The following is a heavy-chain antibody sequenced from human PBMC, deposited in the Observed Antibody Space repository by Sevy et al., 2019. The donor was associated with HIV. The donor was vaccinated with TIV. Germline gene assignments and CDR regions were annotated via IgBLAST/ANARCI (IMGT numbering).Heavy chain of an antibody. Sequence: SETLSLTCIVSDASITTNYWSWIRQAPGKGREWIGYFFHSGSTNYNRYLRSRVTISGDTSKNEFSLRLTSLTAADTAIYYCARSRAYPRDSDYGFANWGQGTMVTVSS. V-gene: IGHV4-59*01. CDR1: DASITTNY. D-gene: IGHD3-3*01. CDR2: FFHSGST. J-gene: IGHJ3*02. CDR3: ARSRAYPRDSDYGFAN.